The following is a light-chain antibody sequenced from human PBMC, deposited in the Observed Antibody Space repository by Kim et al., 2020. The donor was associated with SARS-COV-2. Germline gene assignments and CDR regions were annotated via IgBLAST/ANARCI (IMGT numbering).Light chain of an antibody. V-gene: IGLV2-14*01. J-gene: IGLJ3*02. Sequence: QSALTQPASVSGSPGQSITISCSGTNSDVGAGDYVSWFQRHPGEAPQLMIYNVYQRPSGISTRFSGSRSGNTASLTISGLQAEDEADYFCCSHTNIYTWVFGGGTKVTVL. CDR2: NVY. CDR3: CSHTNIYTWV. CDR1: NSDVGAGDY.